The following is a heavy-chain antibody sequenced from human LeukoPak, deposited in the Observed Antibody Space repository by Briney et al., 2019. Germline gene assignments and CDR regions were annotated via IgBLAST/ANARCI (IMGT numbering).Heavy chain of an antibody. CDR1: NDSISSYC. V-gene: IGHV4-4*08. D-gene: IGHD4-23*01. CDR3: ATSYDGKTAPYDL. Sequence: SETLSLTCTVPNDSISSYCCSWVRQPPGKGLEWIGFMCPSGRTDYNPSLKSRVTMSIDTSKNQLSMELRFLTAADTAVYYCATSYDGKTAPYDLWGHGTLVTDSS. J-gene: IGHJ5*02. CDR2: MCPSGRT.